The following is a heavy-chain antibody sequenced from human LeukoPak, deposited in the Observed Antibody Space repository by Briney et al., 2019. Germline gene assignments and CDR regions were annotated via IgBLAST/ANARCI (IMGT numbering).Heavy chain of an antibody. V-gene: IGHV3-64*02. Sequence: GGSLRLSCAASGFSFNTYTMRWVRQAPGKGLEYVSGIASNGGTKYYADSVKGRFTVSSDNSMNTLYLQMDNLRPEDTGVYYCGRGYSGCYHLCDFLGQGTLVTVSS. D-gene: IGHD5-12*01. CDR3: GRGYSGCYHLCDF. CDR1: GFSFNTYT. J-gene: IGHJ4*02. CDR2: IASNGGTK.